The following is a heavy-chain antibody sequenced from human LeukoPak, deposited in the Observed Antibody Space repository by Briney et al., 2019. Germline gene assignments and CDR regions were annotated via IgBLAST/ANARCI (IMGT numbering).Heavy chain of an antibody. V-gene: IGHV5-51*01. CDR1: GYSFTSYW. Sequence: GESLQISCKGSGYSFTSYWIGWVRQLPGKGLEWMGIIYPGDSDTRYSPSFQGQVTISADKSISTAYLQWSSLKASDTAMHYCARPDRGYYDSSVRYWGQGTLVTVSS. CDR2: IYPGDSDT. J-gene: IGHJ4*02. D-gene: IGHD3-22*01. CDR3: ARPDRGYYDSSVRY.